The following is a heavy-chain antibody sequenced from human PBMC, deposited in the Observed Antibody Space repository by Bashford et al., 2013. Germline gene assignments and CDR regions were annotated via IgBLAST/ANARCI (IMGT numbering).Heavy chain of an antibody. CDR2: INPNGDAT. J-gene: IGHJ4*02. V-gene: IGHV1-2*02. CDR3: ARGAVAYTSSWSSYFDY. D-gene: IGHD6-13*01. Sequence: WVRQAPGQGLEWMGWINPNGDATNYAENFQGRVTMTWDTSSSTAFMELRRLRSADTATYYCARGAVAYTSSWSSYFDYWGQGDLVTVSS.